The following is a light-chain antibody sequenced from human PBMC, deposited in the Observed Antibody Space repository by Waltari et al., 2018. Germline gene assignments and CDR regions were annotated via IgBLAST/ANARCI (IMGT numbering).Light chain of an antibody. CDR1: TPNIGSNT. V-gene: IGLV1-44*01. CDR3: TAWDDSLKGYV. J-gene: IGLJ1*01. Sequence: QPVLTQPPSASGTPGQRVTIPCSGITPNIGSNTGTWYQQVPGTAPKLLIYTNNQRPSGVPDRFSGSKSGTSASLAISGLQSEDEADYYCTAWDDSLKGYVFGPGTKVTVL. CDR2: TNN.